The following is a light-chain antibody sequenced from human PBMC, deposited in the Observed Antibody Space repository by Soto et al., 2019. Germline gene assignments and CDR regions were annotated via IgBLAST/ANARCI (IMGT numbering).Light chain of an antibody. J-gene: IGKJ1*01. CDR3: QQYYYWPPWT. Sequence: EIVLTQSPGTLSLSPGERATLSCRASQSIGNSLVWYQQKPGQAPRLLIYDAFNRATGIPARFSGSGSGTDFTLTISSLQSEDFAVYYCQQYYYWPPWTFGQGTKVDIK. CDR2: DAF. V-gene: IGKV3D-15*01. CDR1: QSIGNS.